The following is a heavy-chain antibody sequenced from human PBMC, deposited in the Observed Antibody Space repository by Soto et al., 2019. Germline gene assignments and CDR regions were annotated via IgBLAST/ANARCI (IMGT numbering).Heavy chain of an antibody. V-gene: IGHV5-51*01. CDR3: ARLRVTTVLYYGMDV. CDR2: IYPGDSDT. D-gene: IGHD4-17*01. Sequence: PGESLRISCKGSGYSFTSYWIGWVRQMPGKGLEWMGIIYPGDSDTRYSPSFQGQVTISADKSISTAYLQWSSLKASDTAMYYCARLRVTTVLYYGMDVWGQGTTVTVSS. CDR1: GYSFTSYW. J-gene: IGHJ6*02.